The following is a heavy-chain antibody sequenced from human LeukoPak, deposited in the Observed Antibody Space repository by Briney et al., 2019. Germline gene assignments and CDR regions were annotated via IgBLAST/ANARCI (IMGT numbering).Heavy chain of an antibody. CDR2: ISGSGGST. D-gene: IGHD4-17*01. CDR1: GFTFSSYA. J-gene: IGHJ4*02. CDR3: AKHNEDYGDYAGFDY. V-gene: IGHV3-23*01. Sequence: PGGSLRLSCAASGFTFSSYAMSWVRQAPGKGLEWVSAISGSGGSTYYADSVKGRFTISRDNSKNTQYLQMNSLRAEDTAVYYCAKHNEDYGDYAGFDYWGQGTLVTVSS.